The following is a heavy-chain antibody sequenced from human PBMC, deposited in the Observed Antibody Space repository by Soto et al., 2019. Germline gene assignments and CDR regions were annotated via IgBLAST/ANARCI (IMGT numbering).Heavy chain of an antibody. Sequence: VQLLQSGAEVKKPGASVKVSCKTSGFTFTSYDINWVRQATGQGLEWMGWVNPNSGNTDYAQKFQGRVTMTRNTSITTAYMELSSLRSEDTAVYYCARGPFVNFGDSVPFDYWGQGTLVTVSS. V-gene: IGHV1-8*01. J-gene: IGHJ4*02. CDR2: VNPNSGNT. CDR1: GFTFTSYD. CDR3: ARGPFVNFGDSVPFDY. D-gene: IGHD4-17*01.